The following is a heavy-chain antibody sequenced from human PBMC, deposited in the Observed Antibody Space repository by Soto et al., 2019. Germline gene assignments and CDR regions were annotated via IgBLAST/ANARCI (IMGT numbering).Heavy chain of an antibody. J-gene: IGHJ4*02. CDR3: AKGPRSTYTTGWRYFES. D-gene: IGHD6-19*01. CDR2: ISDSGDST. V-gene: IGHV3-23*01. Sequence: GGSLRLSCAASGFTFSSFAMSWVRQAPGKGLEWVSSISDSGDSTYYADSVKGRFTISRDNSKNTLYLQMNSLRAEDTAVYYCAKGPRSTYTTGWRYFESWGQRTLVTVSS. CDR1: GFTFSSFA.